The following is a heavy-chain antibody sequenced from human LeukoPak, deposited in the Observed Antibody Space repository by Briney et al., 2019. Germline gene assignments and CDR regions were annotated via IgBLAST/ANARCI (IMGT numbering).Heavy chain of an antibody. CDR2: ISYDGSNK. CDR1: GFTFSSYG. D-gene: IGHD3-9*01. CDR3: ARDLTPSRYFDWLLDY. J-gene: IGHJ4*02. Sequence: GGSLRLSCAASGFTFSSYGMHWVRQAPGKGLEWVAVISYDGSNKYYADSVKGRFTISRDNSKNTLYLQMNSLRAEDTAVYYCARDLTPSRYFDWLLDYWGQGTLVTVSS. V-gene: IGHV3-30*19.